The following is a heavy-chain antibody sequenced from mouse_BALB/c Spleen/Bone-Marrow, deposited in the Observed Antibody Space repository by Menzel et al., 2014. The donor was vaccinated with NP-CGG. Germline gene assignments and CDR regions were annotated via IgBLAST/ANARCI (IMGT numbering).Heavy chain of an antibody. CDR2: IDPANGNT. Sequence: VQLQQSGAELVKPGASVKLSCAASGFNIKDTYMHWVKQRPEQGLEWIGRIDPANGNTKYDPKFQGKATITADTSSNTAYLQLSSLTSEDTAVYYCAVYDYEGFAYWGQGTLVTVSA. D-gene: IGHD2-4*01. CDR3: AVYDYEGFAY. J-gene: IGHJ3*01. V-gene: IGHV14-3*02. CDR1: GFNIKDTY.